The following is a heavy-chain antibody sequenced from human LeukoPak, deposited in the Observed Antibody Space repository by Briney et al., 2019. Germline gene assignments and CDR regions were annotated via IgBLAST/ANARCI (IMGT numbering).Heavy chain of an antibody. J-gene: IGHJ4*02. CDR1: GFTFSSYS. D-gene: IGHD3-10*01. CDR2: ITSSSTYI. V-gene: IGHV3-21*01. CDR3: ARAALYYSASGSYTSHSYFDY. Sequence: GGSLRLSCAASGFTFSSYSMNWVRQAPGKGLEWVSAITSSSTYIDYADSVRGRFTISRDNAKDSLFLQMDSLRADDTAVYYCARAALYYSASGSYTSHSYFDYWGQGTPVTVSS.